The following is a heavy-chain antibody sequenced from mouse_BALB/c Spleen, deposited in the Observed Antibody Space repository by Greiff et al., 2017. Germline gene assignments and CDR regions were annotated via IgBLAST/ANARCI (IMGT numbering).Heavy chain of an antibody. D-gene: IGHD3-3*01. CDR1: GYAFTNYL. V-gene: IGHV1-54*01. J-gene: IGHJ4*01. CDR2: INPGSGGT. Sequence: QVQLQQSGAELVRPGPSVKVSCKASGYAFTNYLIAWVQQRPGQGLEWIGVINPGSGGTNYNEKFKGKATLTADKSSSTAYMQLSSLTSDDSAVYFCARCTRDEGMDDWGQGTPVTVSS. CDR3: ARCTRDEGMDD.